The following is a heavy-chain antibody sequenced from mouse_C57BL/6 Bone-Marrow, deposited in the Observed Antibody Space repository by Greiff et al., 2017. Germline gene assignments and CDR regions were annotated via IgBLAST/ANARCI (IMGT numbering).Heavy chain of an antibody. CDR1: GYTFTDYN. D-gene: IGHD1-1*01. Sequence: VQLQQSGPELVKPGASVKIPCKASGYTFTDYNMDWVKQSHGTSLEWIGDINPNNGGTIYNQKFKGKATLTVDKSSSTAYMGLRSLTSEDTAVYYCARLRGGRYAMDYWGQGTSVTVSS. CDR3: ARLRGGRYAMDY. CDR2: INPNNGGT. J-gene: IGHJ4*01. V-gene: IGHV1-18*01.